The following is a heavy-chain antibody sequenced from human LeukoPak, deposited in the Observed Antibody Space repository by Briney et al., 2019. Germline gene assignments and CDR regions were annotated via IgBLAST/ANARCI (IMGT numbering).Heavy chain of an antibody. CDR3: ARVLSGRGSLYSYYYYMDV. Sequence: GGSLRLSCAASGFTFSTYEMNWVRQAPGKGLEWVSSISSSGSTIYYADSVKGRFTISRDNAKNSLYLQMNSLRAEDTAVYYCARVLSGRGSLYSYYYYMDVWGKGTTVTISS. CDR1: GFTFSTYE. J-gene: IGHJ6*03. D-gene: IGHD3-10*01. CDR2: ISSSGSTI. V-gene: IGHV3-48*03.